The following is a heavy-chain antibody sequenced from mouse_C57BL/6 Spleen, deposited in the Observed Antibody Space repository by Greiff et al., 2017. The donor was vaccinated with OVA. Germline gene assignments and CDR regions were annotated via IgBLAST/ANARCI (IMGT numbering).Heavy chain of an antibody. CDR3: ARGVVGGFAY. D-gene: IGHD1-1*02. CDR2: IYPSDSET. V-gene: IGHV1-61*01. J-gene: IGHJ3*01. CDR1: GYTFTSYW. Sequence: QVQLKQPGAELVRPGSSVKLSCKASGYTFTSYWMDWVKQRPGQGLEWIGNIYPSDSETHYNQKFKDKATLTVDKSSSTAYMQLSSLTSEDSAVYYCARGVVGGFAYWGQGTLVTVSA.